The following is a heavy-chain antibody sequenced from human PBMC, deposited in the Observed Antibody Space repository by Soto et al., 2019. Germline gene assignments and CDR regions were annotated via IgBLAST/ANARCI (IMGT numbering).Heavy chain of an antibody. CDR3: ARGSSSGWYPYYFDY. Sequence: SETLSLTCTVAGGSISSYYWSWIRQPPGKGLEWIGYIYYSGSTNYNPSLKSRVTISVDTSKNQFSLKLSSVTAADTAVYYCARGSSSGWYPYYFDYWGQGTLVTVSS. D-gene: IGHD6-19*01. J-gene: IGHJ4*02. V-gene: IGHV4-59*01. CDR2: IYYSGST. CDR1: GGSISSYY.